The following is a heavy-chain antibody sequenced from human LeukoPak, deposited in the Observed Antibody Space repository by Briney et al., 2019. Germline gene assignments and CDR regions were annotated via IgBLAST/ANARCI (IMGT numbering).Heavy chain of an antibody. CDR1: GFTFDDYT. Sequence: PGGSLRLSCAASGFTFDDYTMHWVRQAPGKGLEWVSLISWDGGSTYYADSVKGRFTISRDNSKNSLYLQMNSLRTEDTALYYCAKETTGPYYFDYGGQGTLVTVSS. J-gene: IGHJ4*02. D-gene: IGHD4-17*01. CDR3: AKETTGPYYFDY. V-gene: IGHV3-43*01. CDR2: ISWDGGST.